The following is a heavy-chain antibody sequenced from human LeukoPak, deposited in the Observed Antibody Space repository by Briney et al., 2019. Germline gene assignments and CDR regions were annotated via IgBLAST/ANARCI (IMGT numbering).Heavy chain of an antibody. CDR3: VKDSPPRYSGSPPAY. CDR1: GFSFSSYA. J-gene: IGHJ4*02. D-gene: IGHD1-26*01. CDR2: IWYDGGNK. Sequence: GGSLRLSCAASGFSFSSYAMHWVRQAPGKGLEWVAVIWYDGGNKYYADSVKGRFTISRDNSKNTLYLEMNSLRAEDTAVYYCVKDSPPRYSGSPPAYWGQGTLVTVSS. V-gene: IGHV3-33*06.